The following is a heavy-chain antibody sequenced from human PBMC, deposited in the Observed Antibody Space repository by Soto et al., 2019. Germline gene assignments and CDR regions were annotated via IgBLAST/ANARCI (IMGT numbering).Heavy chain of an antibody. CDR2: IKQDGSEK. V-gene: IGHV3-7*01. J-gene: IGHJ4*02. CDR1: GFTFSSYW. Sequence: GGSLRLSCAASGFTFSSYWMSWVRQAPGKGLEWVANIKQDGSEKYYVDSVKGRFTISRDNAKNSLYLQMNSLRAEDTAVYYCARDPGYCSSTSCYAFDYWGQGTLVTVSS. CDR3: ARDPGYCSSTSCYAFDY. D-gene: IGHD2-2*01.